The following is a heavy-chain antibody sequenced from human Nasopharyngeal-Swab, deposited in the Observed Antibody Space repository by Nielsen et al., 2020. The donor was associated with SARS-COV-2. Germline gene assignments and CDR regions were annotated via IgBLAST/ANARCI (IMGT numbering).Heavy chain of an antibody. J-gene: IGHJ2*01. V-gene: IGHV4-59*11. D-gene: IGHD3-16*01. Sequence: SETLSLTCTVSGASISNHYWNWIRLPPGKGLEWIAFIYNTGRTIYNPSLQSRVTISSDTSKNQFSLKLSSVTAADTAVYYCARLLTLRSWYFDLWGRGTLVTVSS. CDR1: GASISNHY. CDR2: IYNTGRT. CDR3: ARLLTLRSWYFDL.